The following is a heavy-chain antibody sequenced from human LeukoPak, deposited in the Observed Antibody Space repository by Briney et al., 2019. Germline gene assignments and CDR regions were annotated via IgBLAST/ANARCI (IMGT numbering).Heavy chain of an antibody. CDR2: INPSGGST. CDR3: ARAGLMVTPTYTFDI. V-gene: IGHV1-46*01. D-gene: IGHD4-23*01. CDR1: GYTFTTYY. J-gene: IGHJ3*02. Sequence: ASVRLSFKASGYTFTTYYMHWVRQAPGQGLEWMGVINPSGGSTTYVQKFQGRVSMTRDTSTSTVYMELSSLRSEDTAVYYCARAGLMVTPTYTFDIWGQGTMVTVSS.